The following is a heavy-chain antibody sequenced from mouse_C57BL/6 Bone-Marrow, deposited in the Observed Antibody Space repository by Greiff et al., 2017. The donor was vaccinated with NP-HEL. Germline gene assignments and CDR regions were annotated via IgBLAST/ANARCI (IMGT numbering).Heavy chain of an antibody. Sequence: VQLQQPGPELVKPGASVKISCKASGYSFTDYYMNWVKQSHGQSLEWIGVINPNYGTTSYNQTFKGKATLTVDQSSSTAYMQLNSLTSEDSVVYYEGPLYGMDYWGEGTSDSVTS. V-gene: IGHV1-39*01. D-gene: IGHD6-1*01. J-gene: IGHJ4*01. CDR2: INPNYGTT. CDR3: GPLYGMDY. CDR1: GYSFTDYY.